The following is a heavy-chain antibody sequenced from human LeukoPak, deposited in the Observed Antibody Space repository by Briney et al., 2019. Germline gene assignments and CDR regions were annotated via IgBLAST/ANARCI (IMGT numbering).Heavy chain of an antibody. V-gene: IGHV3-53*01. D-gene: IGHD2-2*01. CDR2: IYSGGST. Sequence: GGSLRLSCAASGFTVSSNYMSWVRQAPGKGLEWVPVIYSGGSTYYADSVKGRFTISRDNSKNTLYLQMNSLRAEDTAVYYCAIVVVPAEDAFDIWGQRTMVTVSS. CDR3: AIVVVPAEDAFDI. J-gene: IGHJ3*02. CDR1: GFTVSSNY.